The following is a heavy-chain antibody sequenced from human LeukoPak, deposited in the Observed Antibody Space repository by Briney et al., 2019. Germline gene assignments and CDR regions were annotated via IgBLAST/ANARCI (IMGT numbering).Heavy chain of an antibody. CDR1: GGTFNSYA. V-gene: IGHV1-69*04. CDR3: ARADSSSYYYVMSY. D-gene: IGHD3-22*01. J-gene: IGHJ4*02. Sequence: SVTVSCKPSGGTFNSYAISWVRQAPGQGLEWMGRIIPILVIANYAQKFQGRVTITADKSTSTAYMELSSLRSEDTAVYYCARADSSSYYYVMSYWGQGTLVTVSS. CDR2: IIPILVIA.